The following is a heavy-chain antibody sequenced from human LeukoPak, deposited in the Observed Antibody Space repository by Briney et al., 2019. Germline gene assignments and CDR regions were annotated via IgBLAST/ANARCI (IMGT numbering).Heavy chain of an antibody. CDR1: GYTLTELS. D-gene: IGHD3-22*01. Sequence: ASVKVSCKVSGYTLTELSMHWVRQAPGKGLEWMGGFDPEDGETIYAQKFQGRVTMTEDTSTDTAYMELSSLRSEDTAVYYCATMGYDSSGYTFFDYWGQGTLVTVSS. V-gene: IGHV1-24*01. CDR3: ATMGYDSSGYTFFDY. J-gene: IGHJ4*02. CDR2: FDPEDGET.